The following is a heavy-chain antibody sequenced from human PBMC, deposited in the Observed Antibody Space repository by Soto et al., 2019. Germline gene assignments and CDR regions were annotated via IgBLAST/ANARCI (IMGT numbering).Heavy chain of an antibody. D-gene: IGHD2-15*01. CDR3: ANGCADGGNCFFIDY. CDR2: ISFDGTNI. Sequence: QVQLVESGGGVVQPGGSLRLSCAASGFTFSNSAMHWVRQAPGKGLEWVSYISFDGTNIYYPDSVRGRFTISRDNYKNPLSLQLNSLRAEDTDVYYCANGCADGGNCFFIDYWGQGVVVSVSS. CDR1: GFTFSNSA. V-gene: IGHV3-30*04. J-gene: IGHJ4*02.